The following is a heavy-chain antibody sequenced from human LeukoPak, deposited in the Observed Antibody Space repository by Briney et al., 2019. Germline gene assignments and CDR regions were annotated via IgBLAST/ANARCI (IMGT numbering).Heavy chain of an antibody. CDR3: ARRGDQLLLSGDPYYFDY. Sequence: ASVKVSCKASGYTFTSYDINWVRQATGQGLEWMGWMNPNSGNTGYAQKFQGRVTMTRNTSISTAYMELSSLRSEDTAVYYCARRGDQLLLSGDPYYFDYWGQGTLVTVSS. CDR1: GYTFTSYD. J-gene: IGHJ4*02. CDR2: MNPNSGNT. D-gene: IGHD2-2*01. V-gene: IGHV1-8*01.